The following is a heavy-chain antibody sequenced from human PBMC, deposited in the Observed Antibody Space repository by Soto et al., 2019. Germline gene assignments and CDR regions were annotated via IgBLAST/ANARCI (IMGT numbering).Heavy chain of an antibody. Sequence: QVQLQMSGPGLVKPSGTLSLTCTVSGVSMHDNWWSWVRQSPDKVLEWIGEIYSAGATNYNPPFNSRAAIAIATSKNEFSLKVFAVTAAAPALYYCPRHIPHSSGFDFWAQGTLVTV. D-gene: IGHD3-3*01. CDR2: IYSAGAT. V-gene: IGHV4-4*02. CDR3: PRHIPHSSGFDF. CDR1: GVSMHDNW. J-gene: IGHJ4*02.